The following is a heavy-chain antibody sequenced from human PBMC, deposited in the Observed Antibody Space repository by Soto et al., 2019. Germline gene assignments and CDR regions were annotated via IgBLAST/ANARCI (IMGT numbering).Heavy chain of an antibody. Sequence: GASGKGSCKASGYTFTGYYMHWVRQAPGQGLESMGWINPNSGGTNYAQKFQGWVTMTRDTSISTAYMELSRLRSDDTAVYYCARSGYCTNGVCYPRINWFDPWGQGTLVTVSS. CDR2: INPNSGGT. CDR3: ARSGYCTNGVCYPRINWFDP. CDR1: GYTFTGYY. J-gene: IGHJ5*02. V-gene: IGHV1-2*04. D-gene: IGHD2-8*01.